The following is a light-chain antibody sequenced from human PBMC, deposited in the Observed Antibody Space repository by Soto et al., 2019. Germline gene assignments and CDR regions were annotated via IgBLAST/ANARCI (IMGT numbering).Light chain of an antibody. CDR1: SSDVGAYNY. CDR2: EVS. Sequence: QSVLTQPASVSGSPGQSVAISCTGTSSDVGAYNYISWYQQHPGKAPKLLLSEVSNRPSGVSDRFSGSKSGNTASLTISGLQAEDEADYYCCSYAGSYSYVFGTGTKLTVL. CDR3: CSYAGSYSYV. V-gene: IGLV2-14*01. J-gene: IGLJ1*01.